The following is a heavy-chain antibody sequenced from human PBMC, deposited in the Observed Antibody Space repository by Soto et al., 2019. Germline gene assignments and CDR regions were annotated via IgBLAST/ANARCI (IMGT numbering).Heavy chain of an antibody. CDR2: MNPNTGNS. V-gene: IGHV1-8*01. CDR1: GYTFTSYD. Sequence: QVQLVQSGAEVRKPGASVKVSCEASGYTFTSYDIYWVRQATGQGLEWMGWMNPNTGNSGYAQKCQGRVTMTSDTSISTAPMELSSLRSEDKAVYYCARRAETNGWNGFGSDKYYFEFWGQGTLVTVSS. D-gene: IGHD1-1*01. CDR3: ARRAETNGWNGFGSDKYYFEF. J-gene: IGHJ4*02.